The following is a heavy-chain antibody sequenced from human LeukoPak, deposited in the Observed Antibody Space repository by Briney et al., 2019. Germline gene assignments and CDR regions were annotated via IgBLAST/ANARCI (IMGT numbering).Heavy chain of an antibody. CDR1: AYTFTSYD. D-gene: IGHD2-15*01. Sequence: GAPVKVSCKASAYTFTSYDINWVRQATGQGLEWMGWMNPNSGNTGYAQKFPGRVTMTRNTSISTAYMELSSLRSEDTAVYYCARGAPGSYCSGGSCPYFDYWGQGTLISVSS. V-gene: IGHV1-8*01. CDR2: MNPNSGNT. CDR3: ARGAPGSYCSGGSCPYFDY. J-gene: IGHJ4*02.